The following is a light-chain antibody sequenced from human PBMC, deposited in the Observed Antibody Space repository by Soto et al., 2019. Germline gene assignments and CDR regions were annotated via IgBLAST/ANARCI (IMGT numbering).Light chain of an antibody. Sequence: EIVMTQSPATLSVSPGERATLSCRASQSVNSNLAWYQQKPGQAPRLLIYGASIRATGIPARFSGSGSGTEFTHTISSLQSEDFAVYYCQQYNNWPPWTFGQGTKVEIK. CDR2: GAS. J-gene: IGKJ1*01. CDR1: QSVNSN. V-gene: IGKV3-15*01. CDR3: QQYNNWPPWT.